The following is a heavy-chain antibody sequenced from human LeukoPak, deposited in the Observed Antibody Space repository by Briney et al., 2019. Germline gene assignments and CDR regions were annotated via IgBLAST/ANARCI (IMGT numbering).Heavy chain of an antibody. CDR2: INPDGSTT. CDR1: GFSISTYW. CDR3: AKDLLGATNDY. D-gene: IGHD1-26*01. J-gene: IGHJ4*02. V-gene: IGHV3-74*01. Sequence: GGSLRLSCAASGFSISTYWIHWVRQAPGKGLVWVSRINPDGSTTYYADSVKGRITISRDNAKNTLYLQMNSLRAEDTAVYYCAKDLLGATNDYWGQGTLVTVSS.